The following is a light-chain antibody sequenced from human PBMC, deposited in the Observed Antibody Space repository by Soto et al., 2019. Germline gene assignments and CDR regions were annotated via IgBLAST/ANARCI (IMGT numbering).Light chain of an antibody. J-gene: IGLJ2*01. V-gene: IGLV2-14*03. Sequence: QSVLTQPASVSGSPGQSITISCTGTSSDLGGYNSVSWYQQHPGKAPKLMIYDVSDRPSGVSNRFSGSKSGNTASLTISGLQAEDEADYYCSSYTSSNTLVFGGGTKVTVL. CDR1: SSDLGGYNS. CDR3: SSYTSSNTLV. CDR2: DVS.